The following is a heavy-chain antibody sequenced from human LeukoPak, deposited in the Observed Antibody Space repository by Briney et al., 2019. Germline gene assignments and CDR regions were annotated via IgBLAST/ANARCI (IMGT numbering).Heavy chain of an antibody. CDR3: ARGHSLAVAGRQNWFDP. D-gene: IGHD6-19*01. V-gene: IGHV1-46*01. CDR1: GYSFTSCY. CDR2: FNPTSGST. Sequence: VASVKVSCKASGYSFTSCYMHWVRQAPGQGLEWMGIFNPTSGSTTYAQKFQGRVTMTRDTSTSTVHMELSSLRSDDTAVYYCARGHSLAVAGRQNWFDPWGQGTLVTVAS. J-gene: IGHJ5*02.